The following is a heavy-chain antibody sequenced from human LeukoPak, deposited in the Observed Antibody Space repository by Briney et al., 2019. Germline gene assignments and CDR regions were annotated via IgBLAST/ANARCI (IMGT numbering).Heavy chain of an antibody. CDR2: IQSDGGNK. J-gene: IGHJ6*04. D-gene: IGHD3-10*02. CDR3: AELGITMIGGV. CDR1: GFTFRRYW. Sequence: GGSLRLSCAASGFTFRRYWMHWVRQAPGKGLEWVAFIQSDGGNKYYANSVKGRFTISRDNSKNTLYVQMNSLRVDDTAVYYCAELGITMIGGVWGKGTTVTISS. V-gene: IGHV3-30*02.